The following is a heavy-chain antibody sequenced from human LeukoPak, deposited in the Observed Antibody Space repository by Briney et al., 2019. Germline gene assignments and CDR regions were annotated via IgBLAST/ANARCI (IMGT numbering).Heavy chain of an antibody. Sequence: ASVKVSCKASGYTFTGYYMHWVRRAPGQGLEWMGWINPNSGGTNYAQKFQGRVTMTRDTSISTAYMELSRLRSDDTAVYYCARDQNDFWSGYSFDYWGRGTLVTVSS. CDR2: INPNSGGT. J-gene: IGHJ4*02. CDR3: ARDQNDFWSGYSFDY. CDR1: GYTFTGYY. V-gene: IGHV1-2*02. D-gene: IGHD3-3*01.